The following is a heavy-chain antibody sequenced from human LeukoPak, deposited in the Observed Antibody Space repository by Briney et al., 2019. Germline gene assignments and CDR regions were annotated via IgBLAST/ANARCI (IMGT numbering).Heavy chain of an antibody. J-gene: IGHJ3*02. V-gene: IGHV4-39*01. CDR1: GGSISSSTYN. CDR2: IYYSGST. Sequence: SETLSLTCIVSGGSISSSTYNWGWIRRPPGKGLEWIGIIYYSGSTYYNPSLKSRVTISVDTSKTQFSLRLSSVTATDTAVYYCARRVVVVPAASHDAFDIWGQGTMVTVSS. D-gene: IGHD2-2*01. CDR3: ARRVVVVPAASHDAFDI.